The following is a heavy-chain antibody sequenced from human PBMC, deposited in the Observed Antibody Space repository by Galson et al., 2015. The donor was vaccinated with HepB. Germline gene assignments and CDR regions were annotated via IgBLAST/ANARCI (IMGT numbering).Heavy chain of an antibody. J-gene: IGHJ4*02. CDR3: TTLQWT. V-gene: IGHV3-15*01. Sequence: SLRLSCAASGFTFSDAWMYWVRQAPGKGLEWVGRIKSKTDNDTTGYAAPVEGRFTISRDDSKNTLYLQMNGLKTEGTAVYYCTTLQWTRGQGTLVTVSS. CDR2: IKSKTDNDTT. D-gene: IGHD6-19*01. CDR1: GFTFSDAW.